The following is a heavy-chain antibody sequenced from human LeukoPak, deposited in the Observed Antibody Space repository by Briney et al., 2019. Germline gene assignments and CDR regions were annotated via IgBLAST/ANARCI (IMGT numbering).Heavy chain of an antibody. CDR3: AKAPSGEQLSVY. Sequence: PGGSLRLSCAASGFTFSSYAMSWVRQAPGKGLEWVAVISYDGSNKYYADSVKGRFTISRDNSKNTLYLQMNSLRAEDTAVYYCAKAPSGEQLSVYWGQGTLVTVSS. D-gene: IGHD6-6*01. CDR1: GFTFSSYA. J-gene: IGHJ4*02. V-gene: IGHV3-30-3*01. CDR2: ISYDGSNK.